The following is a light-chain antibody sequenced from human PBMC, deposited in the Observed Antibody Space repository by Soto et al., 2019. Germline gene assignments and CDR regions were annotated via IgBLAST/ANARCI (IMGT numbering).Light chain of an antibody. CDR3: QQRSNRPIT. CDR1: QSVSSNY. CDR2: GAS. Sequence: EIVLTQSPGTLSLSPGERATLSCRASQSVSSNYLAWYQQKPGQAPRLLIYGASSRATGIPARFSGSGSGTEFTLTISSLEPEDFEVYYCQQRSNRPITFGQGTRLEIK. V-gene: IGKV3D-20*02. J-gene: IGKJ5*01.